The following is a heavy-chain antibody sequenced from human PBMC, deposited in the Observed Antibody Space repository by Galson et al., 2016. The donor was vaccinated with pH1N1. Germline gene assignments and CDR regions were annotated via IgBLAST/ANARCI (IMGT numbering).Heavy chain of an antibody. Sequence: SVKVSCKASGYTFTSYSMNWVRQAHGQGLEWMGWIHTNTGNPTYAQGFTGRFVFSLDTSDSTTDLHLSSLKAEDTAVYYCASPRPRLRYFDWLLPGGFDYWGQGTLVTVSS. CDR3: ASPRPRLRYFDWLLPGGFDY. CDR1: GYTFTSYS. CDR2: IHTNTGNP. J-gene: IGHJ4*02. V-gene: IGHV7-4-1*02. D-gene: IGHD3-9*01.